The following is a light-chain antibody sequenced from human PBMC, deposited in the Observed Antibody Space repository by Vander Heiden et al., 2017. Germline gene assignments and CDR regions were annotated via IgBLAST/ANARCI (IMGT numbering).Light chain of an antibody. J-gene: IGKJ1*01. Sequence: LQMTQSPSTLSASVGDRVTITCRASQSISSWLAWYQQKPGKAPKLLIYNASSLESGVPSRFSGSGSGTEFTLTISSLQSDDFATYYCQQYNSYQCAFGQGTKVEIK. CDR2: NAS. CDR3: QQYNSYQCA. V-gene: IGKV1-5*03. CDR1: QSISSW.